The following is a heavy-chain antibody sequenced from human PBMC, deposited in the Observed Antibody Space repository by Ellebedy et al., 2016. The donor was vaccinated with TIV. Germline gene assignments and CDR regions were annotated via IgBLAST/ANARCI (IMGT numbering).Heavy chain of an antibody. CDR1: GFTFSRYA. CDR2: LSIIDGST. D-gene: IGHD3-22*01. V-gene: IGHV3-23*01. Sequence: GESLKISCAASGFTFSRYAMSWVRQAPGKGLEWVSTLSIIDGSTYYADSVEGRFIISRDNSKKTLYLQMNSLRAEDTAVYYCAKGRGGGSDTSAPRYYFDYWGLGTLVTVSS. J-gene: IGHJ4*02. CDR3: AKGRGGGSDTSAPRYYFDY.